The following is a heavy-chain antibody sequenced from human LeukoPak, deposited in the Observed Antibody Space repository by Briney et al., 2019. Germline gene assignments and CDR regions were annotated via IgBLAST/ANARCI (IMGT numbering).Heavy chain of an antibody. CDR2: ISWNSGSI. V-gene: IGHV3-9*01. D-gene: IGHD3-22*01. CDR1: GFTFDDYA. Sequence: PGRSLRLSCAASGFTFDDYAMHWVRPAPGKGLEWVSGISWNSGSIGYADSVKGRFTISRDNAKNSLYLQMNSLRAEDTALYYCAKDKGSGASGYYYGFDYWGQGTLVTVSS. CDR3: AKDKGSGASGYYYGFDY. J-gene: IGHJ4*02.